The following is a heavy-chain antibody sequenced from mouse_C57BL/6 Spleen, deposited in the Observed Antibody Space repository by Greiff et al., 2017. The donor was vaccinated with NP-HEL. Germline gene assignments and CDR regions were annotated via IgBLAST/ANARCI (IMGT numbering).Heavy chain of an antibody. D-gene: IGHD3-2*02. J-gene: IGHJ2*01. V-gene: IGHV1-81*01. CDR1: GYTFTSYG. CDR3: AREDSSGYVNFDY. CDR2: IYPRSGNT. Sequence: QVQLQQSGAELARPGASVKLSCKASGYTFTSYGISWVKQRTGQGLEWIGEIYPRSGNTYYNEKFKGKATLTADKSSSTAYMELRSLTSEDSAVYFCAREDSSGYVNFDYWGKGTTLTVSS.